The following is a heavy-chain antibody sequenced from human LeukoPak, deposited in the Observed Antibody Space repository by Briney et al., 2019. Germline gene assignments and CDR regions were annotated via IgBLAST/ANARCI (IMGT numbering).Heavy chain of an antibody. CDR2: ISTSSSYI. CDR1: GFTFNTYT. V-gene: IGHV3-21*01. Sequence: GGSLRLSCAASGFTFNTYTMNWVRQAPGKGLEWVSSISTSSSYIYYADSVKGRFTISRDNAKNSLFLQMNSLRDEDTAVYYCARDPYSGNYGDYYYYYMDVWGKGTTVTISS. D-gene: IGHD1-26*01. J-gene: IGHJ6*03. CDR3: ARDPYSGNYGDYYYYYMDV.